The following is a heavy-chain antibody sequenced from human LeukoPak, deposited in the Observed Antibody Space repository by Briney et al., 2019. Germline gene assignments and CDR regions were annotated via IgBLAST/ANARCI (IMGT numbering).Heavy chain of an antibody. J-gene: IGHJ3*02. CDR3: ASEPGYSYGYSAFDI. CDR1: GGSISSGDYY. CDR2: IYYSGST. D-gene: IGHD5-18*01. Sequence: SETLPLTCTVSGGSISSGDYYWSWIRQPPGKGLEWIGYIYYSGSTYYNPSLKSRVTISVDTSKNQFSLKLSSVTAADTAVYYCASEPGYSYGYSAFDIWGQGTMVTVSS. V-gene: IGHV4-30-4*08.